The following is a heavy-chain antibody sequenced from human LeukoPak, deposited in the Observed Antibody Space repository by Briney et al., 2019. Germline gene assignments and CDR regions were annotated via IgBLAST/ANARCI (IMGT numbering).Heavy chain of an antibody. D-gene: IGHD3/OR15-3a*01. J-gene: IGHJ4*02. CDR3: VSWTGGNSDVASFDY. CDR1: GYSFSDNY. Sequence: ASVTVSFKSSGYSFSDNYKHWIRHPHGPGFGLMGFVSSYSGGTKLSHQFHGSVTLTRDTSSSTAYVELSNLASDDTGVYYCVSWTGGNSDVASFDYWGQGTLVIVSS. V-gene: IGHV1-2*02. CDR2: VSSYSGGT.